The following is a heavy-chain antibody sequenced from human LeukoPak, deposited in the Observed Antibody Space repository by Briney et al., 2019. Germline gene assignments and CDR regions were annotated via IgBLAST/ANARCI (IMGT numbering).Heavy chain of an antibody. CDR2: ISSSSSYI. CDR1: GFTFSSYS. V-gene: IGHV3-21*01. Sequence: PGGSLRLSCAASGFTFSSYSMNWVRQAPGKGLEWVSSISSSSSYIYYADSVKGRFTISRDNAKNSLYLQMNSLRAEDTAVYYCARYYYFWSGYLYYFDYWGQGTLLTVSS. J-gene: IGHJ4*02. CDR3: ARYYYFWSGYLYYFDY. D-gene: IGHD3-3*01.